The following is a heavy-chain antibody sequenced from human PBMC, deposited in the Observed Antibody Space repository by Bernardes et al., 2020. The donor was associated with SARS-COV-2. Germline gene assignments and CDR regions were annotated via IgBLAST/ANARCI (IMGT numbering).Heavy chain of an antibody. CDR2: INAGNGNT. Sequence: ASVKVSCKASGYTFTSYAMHWVRQAPGQRLEWMGWINAGNGNTKYSQKFQGRVTITRDTSASTAYMELSSLRSEDTAVYYCARGPYCTNGVCYKGVFDYWGQGTLVTVSS. D-gene: IGHD2-8*01. V-gene: IGHV1-3*01. J-gene: IGHJ4*02. CDR3: ARGPYCTNGVCYKGVFDY. CDR1: GYTFTSYA.